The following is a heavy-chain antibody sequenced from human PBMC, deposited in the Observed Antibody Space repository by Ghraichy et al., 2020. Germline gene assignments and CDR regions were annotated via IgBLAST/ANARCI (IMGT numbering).Heavy chain of an antibody. CDR3: ARDQGFLED. J-gene: IGHJ4*02. D-gene: IGHD3-3*01. CDR2: INEAGSEK. Sequence: GGSLRLSCAASGFTFNKFWMSWVRLAPGRGLECVASINEAGSEKYYVDSVKGRFTISRDNAKNSVFLQMNSLRAEDTAVYYCARDQGFLEDWGQGTLVTVSS. CDR1: GFTFNKFW. V-gene: IGHV3-7*01.